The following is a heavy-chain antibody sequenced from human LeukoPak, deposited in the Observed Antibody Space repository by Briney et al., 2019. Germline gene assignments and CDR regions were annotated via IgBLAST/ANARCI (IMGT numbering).Heavy chain of an antibody. J-gene: IGHJ4*02. CDR3: ARGPHSSGRYRDPYFDY. D-gene: IGHD6-19*01. CDR1: GYTFTSYG. V-gene: IGHV1-18*01. CDR2: ISAYNGNT. Sequence: ASVKVSCKASGYTFTSYGISWVRQAPGQGLEWMGWISAYNGNTNYAQKLQGRVTMTTDTSTSTAYMELRSLRSDDTAVYYCARGPHSSGRYRDPYFDYWGQGTLVTVSS.